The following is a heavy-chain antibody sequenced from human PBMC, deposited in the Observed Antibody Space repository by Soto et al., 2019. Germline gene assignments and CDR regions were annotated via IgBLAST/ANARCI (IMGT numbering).Heavy chain of an antibody. V-gene: IGHV1-18*01. CDR3: ARDLGYVGYCSGGSCSYFDY. D-gene: IGHD2-15*01. CDR2: ISAYNGNT. CDR1: GYTFTSYG. J-gene: IGHJ4*02. Sequence: ASVKASCKASGYTFTSYGISWVRQAPGQGLEWMGWISAYNGNTNYAQKLQGRVTMTTDTSTSTAYMELRSLRSDDTAVYYCARDLGYVGYCSGGSCSYFDYWGQGTLVTVSS.